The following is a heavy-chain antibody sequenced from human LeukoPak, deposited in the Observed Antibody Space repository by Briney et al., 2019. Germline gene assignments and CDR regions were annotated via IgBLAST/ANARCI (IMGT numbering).Heavy chain of an antibody. CDR3: ALGYCSSTSCVRAFDI. J-gene: IGHJ3*02. V-gene: IGHV4-34*01. CDR1: GGSFSGYY. CDR2: INHSGSK. D-gene: IGHD2-2*01. Sequence: PSETLSLTCAVYGGSFSGYYWSWIRQPPGKGLEWIGEINHSGSKNYNPSLKRRVTISVEEYKKKLSLKMSSVTAADTAVYYCALGYCSSTSCVRAFDICGQGTMVTVSS.